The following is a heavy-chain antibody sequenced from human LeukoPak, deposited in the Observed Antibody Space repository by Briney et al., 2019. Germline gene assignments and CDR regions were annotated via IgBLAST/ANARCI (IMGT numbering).Heavy chain of an antibody. V-gene: IGHV3-21*01. D-gene: IGHD2-21*02. CDR1: GFTFSSYS. CDR2: ISSSSSYI. Sequence: PGGSLRLSCAASGFTFSSYSMNWVRQAPGKGLEWVSSISSSSSYIYYADSVKGRFTISRDNAKNSLYLQMNSLRAEDTAVYYCARDSLIGHIVVVTAHYGMDVWGQGTTVTVSS. J-gene: IGHJ6*02. CDR3: ARDSLIGHIVVVTAHYGMDV.